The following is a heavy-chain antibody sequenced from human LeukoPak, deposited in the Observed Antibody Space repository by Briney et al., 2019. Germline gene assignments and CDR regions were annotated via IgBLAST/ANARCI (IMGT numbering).Heavy chain of an antibody. V-gene: IGHV3-74*01. D-gene: IGHD3-16*02. CDR1: GFTFSSYW. Sequence: GGSLRLSCAASGFTFSSYWMHWVRQAPGKGLVWVSRINSDGSSTSYADSVKGRFTISRDNAKNTLYLQMNSLRAEDTAVYYCAKGRFGGVIGSAPYFDYWGQGTLVTVSS. J-gene: IGHJ4*02. CDR2: INSDGSST. CDR3: AKGRFGGVIGSAPYFDY.